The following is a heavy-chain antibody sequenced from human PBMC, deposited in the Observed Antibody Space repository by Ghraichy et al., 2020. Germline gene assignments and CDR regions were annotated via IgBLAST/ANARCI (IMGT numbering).Heavy chain of an antibody. CDR1: GDFISSRSNY. D-gene: IGHD6-13*01. V-gene: IGHV4-39*01. J-gene: IGHJ4*02. Sequence: SQTLSLTCSVSGDFISSRSNYWGWIRQPPGKGLEWIATIFYNGNTYYNPSLQSRVTISVDTSKNQFSLRLTSVTAADTAIYYCARHASFQQRVLLLTQYHFDNWGQGTLVTVSS. CDR3: ARHASFQQRVLLLTQYHFDN. CDR2: IFYNGNT.